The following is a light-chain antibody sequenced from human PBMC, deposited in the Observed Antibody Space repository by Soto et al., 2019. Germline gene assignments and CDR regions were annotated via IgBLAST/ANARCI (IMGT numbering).Light chain of an antibody. Sequence: IVLKHSPAALSLYPAEKDTLSCRASQTVSNDFLAWYQQKPGQAPRLLIYSATNRATGIPDRFSGSGSGTDFTLTISRLEPEDFAVYYCQQYGSSPRTFGQGTKVDI. CDR1: QTVSNDF. V-gene: IGKV3-20*01. J-gene: IGKJ1*01. CDR3: QQYGSSPRT. CDR2: SAT.